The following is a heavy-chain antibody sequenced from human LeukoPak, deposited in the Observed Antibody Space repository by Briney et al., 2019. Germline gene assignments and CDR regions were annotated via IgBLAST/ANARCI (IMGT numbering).Heavy chain of an antibody. CDR1: GFTFDDYG. CDR3: ARGSSGWYPRLFDY. Sequence: GGSLRLXCAASGFTFDDYGMSWVRQAPGKGLGWVSGINWNGGSTGYADSVKGRFTISRDNAKNSLYLQMNSLRAEDTALYYCARGSSGWYPRLFDYWGQGTLVTVSS. CDR2: INWNGGST. V-gene: IGHV3-20*04. J-gene: IGHJ4*02. D-gene: IGHD6-19*01.